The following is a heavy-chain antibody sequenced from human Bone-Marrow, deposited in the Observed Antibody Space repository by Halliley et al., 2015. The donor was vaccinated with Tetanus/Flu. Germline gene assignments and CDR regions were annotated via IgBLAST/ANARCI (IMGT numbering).Heavy chain of an antibody. CDR3: ARPLNGDYLLFFDY. V-gene: IGHV4-31*02. Sequence: LGWIGYISFSGYTDYNPSLKSRVSISVDTSKNQFSLNLRSMTAADTAVYYCARPLNGDYLLFFDYWDQGSLVTVSS. J-gene: IGHJ4*02. CDR2: ISFSGYT. D-gene: IGHD4-17*01.